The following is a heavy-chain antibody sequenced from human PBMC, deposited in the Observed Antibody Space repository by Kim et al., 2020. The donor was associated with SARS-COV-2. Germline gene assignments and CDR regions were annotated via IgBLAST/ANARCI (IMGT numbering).Heavy chain of an antibody. J-gene: IGHJ4*02. V-gene: IGHV4-31*03. CDR1: GGSISSGGYY. CDR2: IYYSGST. CDR3: ARVGTAQTYYYGSGSYSAYDY. D-gene: IGHD3-10*01. Sequence: SETLSLTCTVSGGSISSGGYYWSWIRQHPGKGLEWIGYIYYSGSTYYNPSLKSRVTISVDTSKNQFSLKLSSVTAADTAVYYCARVGTAQTYYYGSGSYSAYDYWGQGTLVTVSS.